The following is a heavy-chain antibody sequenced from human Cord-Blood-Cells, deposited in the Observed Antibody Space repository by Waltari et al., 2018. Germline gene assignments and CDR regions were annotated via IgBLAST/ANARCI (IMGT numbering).Heavy chain of an antibody. D-gene: IGHD1-1*01. CDR3: ARGYGGFDY. CDR1: GFTVSSNY. V-gene: IGHV3-53*02. CDR2: IYRCGST. J-gene: IGHJ4*02. Sequence: EVQLVETGGGLIQPGGSLRLSCAASGFTVSSNYMSWVRQAPGKGLEGVSVIYRCGSTYYADSMKGRFTSAGDNSKNTRCLQMNSLRAEDTAVYYCARGYGGFDYWGQGTLVTVSS.